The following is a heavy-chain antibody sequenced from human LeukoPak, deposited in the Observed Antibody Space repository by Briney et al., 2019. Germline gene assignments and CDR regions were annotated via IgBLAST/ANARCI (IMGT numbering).Heavy chain of an antibody. CDR1: GFPFTDYV. J-gene: IGHJ4*02. V-gene: IGHV3-30-3*01. Sequence: PGGSLRLSCTVSGFPFTDYVIHGLRQAPGKGLEGVAVTSADESIKIYNDSVRGRFTISRDSSKNIQYLQMNSVRVEDTAVYYCARDPVLGAPDYLDYWGRGTLVTVSS. CDR3: ARDPVLGAPDYLDY. CDR2: TSADESIK. D-gene: IGHD1-26*01.